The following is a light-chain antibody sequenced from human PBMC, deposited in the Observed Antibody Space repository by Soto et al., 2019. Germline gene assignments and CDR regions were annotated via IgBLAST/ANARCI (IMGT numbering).Light chain of an antibody. J-gene: IGLJ1*01. CDR2: DVS. V-gene: IGLV2-14*01. CDR1: SSDVGGHNY. CDR3: SSYTSSSTYV. Sequence: QSALTQPASVSGSPRQSITISCTGTSSDVGGHNYVSWYQQHPGKVPKLIIYDVSNRPSGVSNRFSGSKSGNTASLTISGLQAEDEADYYCSSYTSSSTYVFGTGTQVTVL.